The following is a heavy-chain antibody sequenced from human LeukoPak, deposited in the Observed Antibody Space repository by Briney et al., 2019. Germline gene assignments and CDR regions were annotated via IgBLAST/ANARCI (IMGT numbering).Heavy chain of an antibody. D-gene: IGHD3-9*01. CDR1: DWTFSGYC. J-gene: IGHJ4*02. CDR2: INDLGST. CDR3: ARGGYNIDWMKDAPDN. V-gene: IGHV4-34*01. Sequence: SETLSLTCGVYDWTFSGYCYNWIRQSPGKGLEWVAEINDLGSTNYNPSLKSRVAISIDTSKSQFSLRLSSVTAADTAAYSCARGGYNIDWMKDAPDNWGQGTLVTVSS.